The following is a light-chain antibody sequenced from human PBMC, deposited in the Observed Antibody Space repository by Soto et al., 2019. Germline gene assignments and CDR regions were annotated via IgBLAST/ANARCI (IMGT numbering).Light chain of an antibody. V-gene: IGKV1-39*01. Sequence: DIQMTQSPSSLSASVGDSVDITCRASQSITTYLNWYQQKPGIAPKLLIYAASSLQSGVPSRFSGSGSGTDFTLTISSLQPEDFATYYCQPSYSVPPTFGQGTKEDIK. CDR3: QPSYSVPPT. CDR1: QSITTY. CDR2: AAS. J-gene: IGKJ1*01.